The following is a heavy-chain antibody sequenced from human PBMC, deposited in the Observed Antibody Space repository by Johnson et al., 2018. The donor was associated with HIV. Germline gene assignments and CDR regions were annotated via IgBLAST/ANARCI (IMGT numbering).Heavy chain of an antibody. CDR3: ARDSSFYGDSAFDI. CDR2: ISYDGSNK. Sequence: QVQLVESGGGVVQPGRSLRLSCAASGFTFSSYAMHWVRQAPGKGLEWVAVISYDGSNKYYVDSVKGRFTISRDNANNSLYLQMNSLRAEDTAVYYCARDSSFYGDSAFDIWGQGTMVTVSS. CDR1: GFTFSSYA. V-gene: IGHV3-30*04. J-gene: IGHJ3*02. D-gene: IGHD4-17*01.